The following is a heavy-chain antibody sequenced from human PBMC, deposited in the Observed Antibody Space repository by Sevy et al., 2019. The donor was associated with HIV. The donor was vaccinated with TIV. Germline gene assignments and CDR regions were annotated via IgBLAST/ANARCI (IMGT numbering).Heavy chain of an antibody. CDR3: ALAAQVTMKVAGGFFEY. J-gene: IGHJ4*02. V-gene: IGHV1-69*13. CDR2: IIPIVGTT. Sequence: ASVKVSYKASGGTFSRYPFSWVRQAPGQGLEWMGGIIPIVGTTNYAQKFQGRVTITADESTSTAYMELSSLRSEDTAVYYCALAAQVTMKVAGGFFEYWVKGTLVTVSS. D-gene: IGHD3-22*01. CDR1: GGTFSRYP.